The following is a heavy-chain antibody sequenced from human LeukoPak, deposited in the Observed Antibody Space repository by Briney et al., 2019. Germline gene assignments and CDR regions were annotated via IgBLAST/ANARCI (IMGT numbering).Heavy chain of an antibody. CDR1: GFIFSSYT. D-gene: IGHD6-6*01. V-gene: IGHV3-21*01. CDR3: ARDGYSTSSSDY. CDR2: ISSSSSYI. Sequence: GGSLRLSCAASGFIFSSYTMNWVRQAPGKGLEWVSSISSSSSYINYADSLKGRFTISRDNAKNSLYLEMNSLRAEDTAVYFCARDGYSTSSSDYWGQGTLVTVSS. J-gene: IGHJ4*02.